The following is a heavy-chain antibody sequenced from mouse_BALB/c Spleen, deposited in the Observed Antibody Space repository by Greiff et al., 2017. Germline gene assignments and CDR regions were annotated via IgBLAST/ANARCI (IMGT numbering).Heavy chain of an antibody. CDR1: GFTFSSYT. CDR2: ISNGGGST. D-gene: IGHD2-4*01. J-gene: IGHJ3*01. V-gene: IGHV5-12-2*01. Sequence: EVQLVESGGGLVQPGGSLKLSCAASGFTFSSYTMSWVRQTPEKRLEWDAYISNGGGSTYYPDTVKGRFTISRDNAKNTLYLQMSSLKSEDTAMYYCARQAGITTKAWFAYWGQGTLVTVSA. CDR3: ARQAGITTKAWFAY.